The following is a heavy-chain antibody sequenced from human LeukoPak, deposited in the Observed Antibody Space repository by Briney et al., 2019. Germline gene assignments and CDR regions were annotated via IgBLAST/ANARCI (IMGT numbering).Heavy chain of an antibody. D-gene: IGHD3-16*01. CDR3: ARQGDDY. J-gene: IGHJ4*01. V-gene: IGHV3-7*01. CDR2: IKEDGSEK. Sequence: PGGSLRLSCVASGFTFSNYWMSWVRQAPGKGLECVANIKEDGSEKYYVDSVKGRFTISRDNAKNSLHLQMNSLRAEDTAVYYCARQGDDYWGHGTLVTVSS. CDR1: GFTFSNYW.